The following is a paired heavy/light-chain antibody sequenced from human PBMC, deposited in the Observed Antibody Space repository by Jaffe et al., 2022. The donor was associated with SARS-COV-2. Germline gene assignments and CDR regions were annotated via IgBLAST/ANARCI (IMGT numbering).Light chain of an antibody. CDR2: EVS. CDR3: TSHAGTDNWVL. CDR1: SSDVGTYNF. Sequence: QSALTQPPSASGSPGQSVTISCTGTSSDVGTYNFVSWYQQHPGKAPKLMIYEVSKRPSGVPDRFSGSKSVNTASLTVSGLQAEDEADYYCTSHAGTDNWVLFGGGTKLTVL. V-gene: IGLV2-8*01. J-gene: IGLJ3*02.
Heavy chain of an antibody. CDR1: GGSIGVNF. CDR3: ARIIGGVAAFDI. CDR2: TYYGGGT. D-gene: IGHD2-8*02. Sequence: QVQLQESGPGLVKPSETLSLTCTVSGGSIGVNFWTWIRQPPGKGLEWIAYTYYGGGTNYNRSLKSRVTLSLDTSKNQFSLRLRSVTAADTAVYFCARIIGGVAAFDIWGQGTLVTVSS. V-gene: IGHV4-59*12. J-gene: IGHJ3*02.